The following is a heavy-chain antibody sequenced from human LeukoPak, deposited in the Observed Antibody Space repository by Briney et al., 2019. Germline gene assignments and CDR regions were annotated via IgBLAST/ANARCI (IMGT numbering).Heavy chain of an antibody. D-gene: IGHD2-15*01. J-gene: IGHJ4*02. Sequence: SQTLSLTCGISGDSVSTNSAAWNWIRQSPSGGLEWLGRTYYRSKWYNDYAVSVKSRIAINPDTSKNQFSLQLNSVTPEDTAVYYCARDMGVFSKWSKYDYWGQGTLVTVSS. CDR1: GDSVSTNSAA. V-gene: IGHV6-1*01. CDR2: TYYRSKWYN. CDR3: ARDMGVFSKWSKYDY.